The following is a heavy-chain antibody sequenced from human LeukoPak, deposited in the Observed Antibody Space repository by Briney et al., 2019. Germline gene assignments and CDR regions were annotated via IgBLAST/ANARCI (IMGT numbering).Heavy chain of an antibody. CDR2: ISGSGGST. D-gene: IGHD6-13*01. V-gene: IGHV3-23*01. Sequence: GGSLRLSCAASGLTFSTYAMSWVRQAPGKGLEWVSAISGSGGSTYYADSVKGRFTISRDNSKNTLYLQMNSLRAEDTAVYYCAKAEYSSSWLYYMDVWGKGTTVTVSS. CDR3: AKAEYSSSWLYYMDV. CDR1: GLTFSTYA. J-gene: IGHJ6*03.